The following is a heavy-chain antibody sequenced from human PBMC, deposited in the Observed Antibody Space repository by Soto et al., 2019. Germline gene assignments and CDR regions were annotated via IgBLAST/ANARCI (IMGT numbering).Heavy chain of an antibody. CDR1: GGTFSSNP. D-gene: IGHD5-12*01. CDR2: TIPTFGAG. J-gene: IGHJ4*02. CDR3: ARRQTSGYNRYFDS. Sequence: SVKVSCKASGGTFSSNPISWVRQAPGQGLEWMGGTIPTFGAGSYAQRFQGRLTITADKSTNTAYMELSSLRPEDTAVYYCARRQTSGYNRYFDSWGQGTLVTVSS. V-gene: IGHV1-69*06.